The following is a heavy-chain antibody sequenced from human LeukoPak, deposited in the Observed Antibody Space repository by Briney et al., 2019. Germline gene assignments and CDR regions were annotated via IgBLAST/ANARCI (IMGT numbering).Heavy chain of an antibody. CDR1: GGSISSYY. V-gene: IGHV4-59*01. D-gene: IGHD4-4*01. CDR2: IYYSGST. Sequence: PSETLSLTCTVSGGSISSYYWSWIRQPPGKGLEWIGYIYYSGSTNYNPSLKSRVTISVDTSKNQFSLKLSSVTAADTAVYYCARDLYSSTVTTFWHLEDYGMDVWGQGTTVIVSS. J-gene: IGHJ6*02. CDR3: ARDLYSSTVTTFWHLEDYGMDV.